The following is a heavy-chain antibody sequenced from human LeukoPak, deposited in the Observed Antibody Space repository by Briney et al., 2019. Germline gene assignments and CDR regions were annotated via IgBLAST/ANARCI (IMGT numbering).Heavy chain of an antibody. V-gene: IGHV1-69*13. CDR3: ARGKVVVVPAAPTVYNWFDP. CDR1: GGTFSSYA. D-gene: IGHD2-2*01. Sequence: ASVKVSCKASGGTFSSYAISWVRQAPGQGLEWMGGIIPIFGTANYAQKFQGRVTITADESTSTAYMELSSLRSEDTAVYYCARGKVVVVPAAPTVYNWFDPWGQGTLVTVSS. J-gene: IGHJ5*02. CDR2: IIPIFGTA.